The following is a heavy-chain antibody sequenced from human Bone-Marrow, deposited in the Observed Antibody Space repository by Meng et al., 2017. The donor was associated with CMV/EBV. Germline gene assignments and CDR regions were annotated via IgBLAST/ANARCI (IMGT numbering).Heavy chain of an antibody. CDR1: GFTFSDYY. CDR3: ARWTHEELNWFDP. J-gene: IGHJ5*02. V-gene: IGHV3-11*04. Sequence: LSLTCAASGFTFSDYYMSWIRQAPGKGLEWVSYISSSGSTIYYADSVKGRFTISRDNAKNSLYLQMNSLRAEDTAVYYCARWTHEELNWFDPWGQGTLVTVSS. D-gene: IGHD3-10*01. CDR2: ISSSGSTI.